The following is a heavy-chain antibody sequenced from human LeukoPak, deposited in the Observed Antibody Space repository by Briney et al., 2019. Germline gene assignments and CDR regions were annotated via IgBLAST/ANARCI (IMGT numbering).Heavy chain of an antibody. CDR3: ARDIVVAAAGILDY. V-gene: IGHV4-59*01. CDR2: IYYSGST. Sequence: SETLSLTCTVSGGSISSYYWSWIRQPPGKGLEWIGYIYYSGSTNYNPSLKSRVTISVDTSKNQFSLKLSSVTAADTAVYYCARDIVVAAAGILDYWGQGTLVTVSS. D-gene: IGHD6-13*01. CDR1: GGSISSYY. J-gene: IGHJ4*02.